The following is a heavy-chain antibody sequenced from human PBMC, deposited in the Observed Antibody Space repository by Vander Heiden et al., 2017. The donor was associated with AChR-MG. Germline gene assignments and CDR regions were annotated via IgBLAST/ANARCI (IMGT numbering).Heavy chain of an antibody. V-gene: IGHV5-10-1*03. CDR2: IDPSDSYT. CDR1: GYNFSTYW. Sequence: EVQLVQSGAEVKKPGESLRISCQGSGYNFSTYWTNWVRQMPGKGLEWMGRIDPSDSYTNYSPSFQGHVTISADKSTSTAYLQWSSLRASDTAIYYCARKQQLSSWGQGTKVTVSS. CDR3: ARKQQLSS. D-gene: IGHD6-13*01. J-gene: IGHJ3*01.